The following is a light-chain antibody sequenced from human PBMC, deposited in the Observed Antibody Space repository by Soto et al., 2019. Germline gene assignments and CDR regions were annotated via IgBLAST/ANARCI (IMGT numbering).Light chain of an antibody. CDR2: DAS. Sequence: DIQMTQSPCSRAESVGDRVTITFHASQYISNYLNWYQQKPGKAPKLLIYDASNLEAGVPSMFSGSGSGTDFTFTIRRLKPEDIATYYCQKYDNLPQLNVGGGNTGDLK. CDR1: QYISNY. V-gene: IGKV1-33*01. CDR3: QKYDNLPQLN. J-gene: IGKJ4*01.